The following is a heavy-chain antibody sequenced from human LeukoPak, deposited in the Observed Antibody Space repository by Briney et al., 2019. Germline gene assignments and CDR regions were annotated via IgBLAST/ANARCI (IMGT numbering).Heavy chain of an antibody. V-gene: IGHV3-23*01. J-gene: IGHJ4*02. CDR3: VQDWAWGAFAY. Sequence: GGSLRLSCAASRFTFSSYGMNWVRQAPGKGLEWVSGISGDAGRTYYADSVKGRSTIYRDNSKNTLYLQMNSLGAEDTAVYYCVQDWAWGAFAYWGQGTLVTVSS. CDR1: RFTFSSYG. D-gene: IGHD7-27*01. CDR2: ISGDAGRT.